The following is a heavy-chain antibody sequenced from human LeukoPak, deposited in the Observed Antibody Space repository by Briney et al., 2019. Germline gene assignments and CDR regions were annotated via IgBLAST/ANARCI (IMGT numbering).Heavy chain of an antibody. CDR2: LNEDGSVK. Sequence: GGSLRLSCAASEFSFSTNWVHWVRQTPGKGLEWVAELNEDGSVKYYVDSVKGRFTISRDNAKSLLFLQMYNLRTEDTGVYFCANVPRSTVSYWGRGTLVTVSS. V-gene: IGHV3-7*01. D-gene: IGHD2-2*01. J-gene: IGHJ4*02. CDR3: ANVPRSTVSY. CDR1: EFSFSTNW.